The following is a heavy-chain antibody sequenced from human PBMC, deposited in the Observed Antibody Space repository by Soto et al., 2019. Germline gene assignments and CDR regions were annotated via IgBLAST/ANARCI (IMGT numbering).Heavy chain of an antibody. Sequence: SETLSLTCTVSGGSISTYYWSWIRQPPGKGLEWIGYIYYSGSTNYNPSLKSRVTISVDTSKNQFSLRLSSVTAADAAVYYCARDDFDYFDYWSQGTLDIVSS. D-gene: IGHD2-21*02. CDR2: IYYSGST. CDR1: GGSISTYY. CDR3: ARDDFDYFDY. V-gene: IGHV4-59*01. J-gene: IGHJ4*02.